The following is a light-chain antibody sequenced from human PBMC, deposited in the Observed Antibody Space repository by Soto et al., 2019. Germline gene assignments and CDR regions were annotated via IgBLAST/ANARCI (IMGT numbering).Light chain of an antibody. CDR2: GDS. V-gene: IGKV3-15*01. CDR3: QQYNSWPWT. Sequence: EIVFPPSPASVSLSPVDRATLSCRASRSVNTNLAWYKQTPGQAPRLLIYGDSSRATGLPPRFSGSGSGTEFTLTISSLQSEECAVYDGQQYNSWPWTFGQGTKVDIK. J-gene: IGKJ1*01. CDR1: RSVNTN.